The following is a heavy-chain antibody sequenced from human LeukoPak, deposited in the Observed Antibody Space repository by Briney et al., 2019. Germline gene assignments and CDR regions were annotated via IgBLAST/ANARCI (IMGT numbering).Heavy chain of an antibody. CDR3: ARDLLLWFGDPSY. D-gene: IGHD3-10*01. J-gene: IGHJ4*02. V-gene: IGHV4-39*07. CDR1: GGSIGSGTYY. CDR2: IYYSGST. Sequence: SETLSLTCTVSGGSIGSGTYYWGWIRQSPGKGLEWIGSIYYSGSTNYNPSLKSRVTISVDTSKNQFSLKLSSVTAADTAVYYCARDLLLWFGDPSYWGQGTLVTVSS.